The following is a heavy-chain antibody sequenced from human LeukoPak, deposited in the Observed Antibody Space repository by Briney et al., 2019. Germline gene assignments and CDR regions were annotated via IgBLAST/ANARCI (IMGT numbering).Heavy chain of an antibody. CDR2: IYLSGST. Sequence: SETLSLTCAVSGGSISSRNWSSWVRQPPGKGLEWIGEIYLSGSTNYNPSLKSRVTISVDKSKNHFSLKLSSVTAADTAVYYCARALGYSSSWNFDYWGQGTLVTVSS. J-gene: IGHJ4*02. CDR3: ARALGYSSSWNFDY. V-gene: IGHV4-4*02. CDR1: GGSISSRNW. D-gene: IGHD6-13*01.